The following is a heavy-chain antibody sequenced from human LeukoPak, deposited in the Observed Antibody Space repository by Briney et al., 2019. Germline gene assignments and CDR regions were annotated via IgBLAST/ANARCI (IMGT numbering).Heavy chain of an antibody. CDR2: IYYSGST. CDR3: ATHPPGS. J-gene: IGHJ5*02. CDR1: GGSFSGYY. V-gene: IGHV4-59*01. Sequence: SETLSLTCAVYGGSFSGYYWSWIRQPPGKGLEWIGYIYYSGSTNYNPSLKSRVTISVDTSKNQFSLKLSSVTAADTAVYYCATHPPGSWGQGTLVTVSS.